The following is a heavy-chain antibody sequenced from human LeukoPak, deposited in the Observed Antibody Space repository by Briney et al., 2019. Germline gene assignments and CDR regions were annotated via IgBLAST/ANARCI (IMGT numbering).Heavy chain of an antibody. CDR3: ARGTPYDSSGYYFDY. J-gene: IGHJ4*02. Sequence: PSETLSLTCTVSGGSISSGGYYWSWIRQHPGKGLEWIGYIYYSGSTYYNPSLKSRVTISVDTSKNQFSLKLSSVTAADTAVYYCARGTPYDSSGYYFDYWGQGTLVTVSS. V-gene: IGHV4-31*03. CDR2: IYYSGST. D-gene: IGHD3-22*01. CDR1: GGSISSGGYY.